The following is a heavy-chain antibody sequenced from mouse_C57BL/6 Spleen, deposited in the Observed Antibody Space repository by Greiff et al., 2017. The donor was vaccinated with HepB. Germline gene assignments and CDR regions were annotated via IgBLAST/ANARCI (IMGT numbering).Heavy chain of an antibody. Sequence: EVKLMESGGGLVKPGGSLKLSCAASGFTFSDYGMHWVRQAPEKGLEWVAYISSGSGTIYYADTVKGRFTISRDNAKNTLFLQMTSLRSEDTAVYYCARYVVSDDWGKGTTLTVSS. CDR1: GFTFSDYG. V-gene: IGHV5-17*01. D-gene: IGHD1-1*01. J-gene: IGHJ2*01. CDR2: ISSGSGTI. CDR3: ARYVVSDD.